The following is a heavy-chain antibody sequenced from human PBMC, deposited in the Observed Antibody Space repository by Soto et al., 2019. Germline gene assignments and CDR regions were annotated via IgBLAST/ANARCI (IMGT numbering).Heavy chain of an antibody. CDR1: GGSISNGGYY. CDR3: ARDVTDFWSGHEGMDV. CDR2: IYYSGST. D-gene: IGHD3-3*01. J-gene: IGHJ6*02. V-gene: IGHV4-31*03. Sequence: TLSLTCTVSGGSISNGGYYWTLILQHPGKGLEWIGYIYYSGSTYYNPSLKSRVTISVDTSKNQFSLKLTSVTAADTAVYYCARDVTDFWSGHEGMDVWGQGTTVTVSS.